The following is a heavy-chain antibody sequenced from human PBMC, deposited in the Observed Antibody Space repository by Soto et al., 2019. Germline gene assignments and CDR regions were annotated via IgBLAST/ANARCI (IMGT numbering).Heavy chain of an antibody. CDR2: ISWNSGSI. D-gene: IGHD4-17*01. V-gene: IGHV3-9*01. CDR3: AKEAHDYGDLGASFDY. Sequence: GGSLRLSCAASGFTFDDYAMHWVRQAPGKGLEWVSGISWNSGSIGYADSVKGRFTISRDNAKNSLYLQMNSLRAEDTALYYCAKEAHDYGDLGASFDYWGQGTLVTVSS. J-gene: IGHJ4*02. CDR1: GFTFDDYA.